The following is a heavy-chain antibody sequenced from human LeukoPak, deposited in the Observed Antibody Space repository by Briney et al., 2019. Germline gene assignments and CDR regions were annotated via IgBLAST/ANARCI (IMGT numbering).Heavy chain of an antibody. V-gene: IGHV1-18*01. D-gene: IGHD3-10*01. J-gene: IGHJ3*02. CDR2: ISAYNGNT. CDR3: VTPIGFGDAFGI. Sequence: ASVKVSCKASGYTFTSYGICWVRQAPGQGLEWMGWISAYNGNTNYAQKLQGRVPMTTAPSTSTAYMELRSLRSTDTAVYSCVTPIGFGDAFGIWGQGTMVSVSS. CDR1: GYTFTSYG.